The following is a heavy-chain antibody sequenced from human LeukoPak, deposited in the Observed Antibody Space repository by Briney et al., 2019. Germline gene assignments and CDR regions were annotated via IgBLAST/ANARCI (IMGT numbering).Heavy chain of an antibody. J-gene: IGHJ4*02. CDR1: GFTFSNYW. CDR3: ARDRALYDRSGYYYTEDDY. CDR2: IKQEGREQ. D-gene: IGHD3-22*01. V-gene: IGHV3-7*01. Sequence: GGSLRLSCAASGFTFSNYWMSWGRRAPGKGLEWVANIKQEGREQYYVDSVKGRFTISRDNATNSVYLQMNSLRVEDTAVYYCARDRALYDRSGYYYTEDDYWGQGTLVTVSS.